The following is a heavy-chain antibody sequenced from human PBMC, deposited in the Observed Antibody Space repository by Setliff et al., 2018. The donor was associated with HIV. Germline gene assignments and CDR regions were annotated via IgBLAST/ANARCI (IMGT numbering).Heavy chain of an antibody. J-gene: IGHJ3*02. CDR1: GYTFTSYD. D-gene: IGHD2-21*01. CDR3: ARGVPPQFVSLTEAFDI. Sequence: ASVKVSCKASGYTFTSYDINWVRQATGQGLEWMGWMNPNSGNTGYAQKFQGRVTMTRNTSISTAYMELSSLRSEDTAVYYCARGVPPQFVSLTEAFDIWGQGTMVTVSS. CDR2: MNPNSGNT. V-gene: IGHV1-8*02.